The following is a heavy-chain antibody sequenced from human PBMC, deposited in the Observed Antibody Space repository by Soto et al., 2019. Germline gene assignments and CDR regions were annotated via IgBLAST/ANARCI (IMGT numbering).Heavy chain of an antibody. D-gene: IGHD2-2*01. Sequence: LLESGGGLVQPGGSLRLSCVASGLSFPNYAMNWVRQAPWKGLEWVAGIGGSGAYTYYADSVKGRFTISRDNSKNTVYLQMNSLRGEDTAVYYCAKGSSSTQFLNYYFYHMDVWGKGTTVSVSS. V-gene: IGHV3-23*01. J-gene: IGHJ6*03. CDR2: IGGSGAYT. CDR1: GLSFPNYA. CDR3: AKGSSSTQFLNYYFYHMDV.